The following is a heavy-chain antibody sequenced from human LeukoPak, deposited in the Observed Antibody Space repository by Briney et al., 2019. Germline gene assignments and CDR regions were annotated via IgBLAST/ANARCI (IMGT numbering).Heavy chain of an antibody. CDR1: GYSISSNNW. Sequence: SDTLRLTCGVSGYSISSNNWWGWIRQPPGKGLEWIGYIHYSGSAYYNPSLKSRVTMSVDTSKNQFSLKLNSVTAVDTAVYYCASRMYGSSGRYFHHWGQGTLVTVSS. J-gene: IGHJ1*01. D-gene: IGHD6-13*01. CDR2: IHYSGSA. CDR3: ASRMYGSSGRYFHH. V-gene: IGHV4-28*01.